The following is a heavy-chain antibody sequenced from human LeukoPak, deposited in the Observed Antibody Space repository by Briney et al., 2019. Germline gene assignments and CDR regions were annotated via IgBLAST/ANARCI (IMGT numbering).Heavy chain of an antibody. CDR3: ARDAPGNTALDY. V-gene: IGHV3-74*01. CDR1: GFTFISYW. J-gene: IGHJ4*02. Sequence: PGGSLRFSCAASGFTFISYWMHWVRQAPGKELVWVSRINGYGSSTDFADSVKGRFTISRDNAKNTLYLQMNSLRAEDTAVYYCARDAPGNTALDYWGQGTLVTVSS. CDR2: INGYGSST. D-gene: IGHD5-18*01.